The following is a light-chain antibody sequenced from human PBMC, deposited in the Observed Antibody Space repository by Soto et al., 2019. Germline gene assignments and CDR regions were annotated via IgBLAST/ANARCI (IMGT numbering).Light chain of an antibody. Sequence: DIQMTQSPSSLSASVGDRVPITCRASQSIRTYLKWYQHKPGKAPELLMHTASSLQSGVPSRFSGSGSGTDVTLIISSLHPEDFASYYCQQSFSNPYTFGQGTKLEIK. CDR1: QSIRTY. J-gene: IGKJ2*01. CDR2: TAS. CDR3: QQSFSNPYT. V-gene: IGKV1-39*01.